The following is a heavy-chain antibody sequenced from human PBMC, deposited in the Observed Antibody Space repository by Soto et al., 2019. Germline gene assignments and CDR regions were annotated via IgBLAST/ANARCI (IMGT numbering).Heavy chain of an antibody. CDR1: GFTFSNYE. D-gene: IGHD6-13*01. CDR2: ISINGAHI. V-gene: IGHV3-64*01. J-gene: IGHJ6*03. Sequence: GGSLRLSCAASGFTFSNYEMHWVRQAPGKGLDYVLGISINGAHIDYAKSVKGRFTISRDNSENTLYLQMGSLRAEDMALYYCARRGYGSRWPNVYMDVWGKGTTVTVSS. CDR3: ARRGYGSRWPNVYMDV.